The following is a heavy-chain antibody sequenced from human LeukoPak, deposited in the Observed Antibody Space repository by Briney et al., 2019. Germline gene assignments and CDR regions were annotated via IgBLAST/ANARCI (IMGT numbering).Heavy chain of an antibody. CDR3: AGSTDYGGNSPFDY. CDR1: GFTFSDYY. V-gene: IGHV4-59*08. J-gene: IGHJ4*02. CDR2: IYYSGST. Sequence: GSLRLSCAASGFTFSDYYMSWIRQPPGKGLEWIGYIYYSGSTNYNPSLKSRVTISVDTSKNQCSLKLSSVTAADTAVYYCAGSTDYGGNSPFDYWGQGTLVTVSS. D-gene: IGHD4-17*01.